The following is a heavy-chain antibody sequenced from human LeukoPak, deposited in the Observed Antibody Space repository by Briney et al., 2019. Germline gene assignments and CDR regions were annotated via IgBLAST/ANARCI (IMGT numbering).Heavy chain of an antibody. CDR3: ARDNWKRVLGAFDI. Sequence: ASVKVSCKASGYTFTGYFIHWVRQAPGQGLEWMGWINPNSGGTNYAQKFQGRVTMTRDTSISTAYMELSRLRSDDTAVYYCARDNWKRVLGAFDIWGQGTMVTVSS. D-gene: IGHD1-1*01. V-gene: IGHV1-2*02. J-gene: IGHJ3*02. CDR1: GYTFTGYF. CDR2: INPNSGGT.